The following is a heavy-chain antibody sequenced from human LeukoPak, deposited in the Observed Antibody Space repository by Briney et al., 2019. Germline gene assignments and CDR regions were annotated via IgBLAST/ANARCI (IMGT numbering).Heavy chain of an antibody. Sequence: SETLSLTCTVSGISISSSNSYWGWIRQPPGKGLEWIGSIYYTGNTYYNASLKSRVAISIDTSKNQISLRLTSVTAADTAMYYCARQTGSGLFTLPGGQGTLVTVSS. CDR3: ARQTGSGLFTLP. V-gene: IGHV4-39*01. CDR2: IYYTGNT. D-gene: IGHD3/OR15-3a*01. CDR1: GISISSSNSY. J-gene: IGHJ4*02.